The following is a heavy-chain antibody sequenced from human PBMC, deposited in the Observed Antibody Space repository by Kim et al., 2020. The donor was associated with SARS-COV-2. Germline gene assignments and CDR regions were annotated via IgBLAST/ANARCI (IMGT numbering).Heavy chain of an antibody. CDR3: ARGRYYYDSSGYYYGSAF. CDR1: GGSFSGYY. Sequence: SETLSLTCAVYGGSFSGYYWSWIRQPPGKGLEWIGEINHSGSTNYNPSLKSRVTISVDTSKNQFSLKLSSVTAADTAVYYCARGRYYYDSSGYYYGSAF. J-gene: IGHJ3*01. D-gene: IGHD3-22*01. CDR2: INHSGST. V-gene: IGHV4-34*01.